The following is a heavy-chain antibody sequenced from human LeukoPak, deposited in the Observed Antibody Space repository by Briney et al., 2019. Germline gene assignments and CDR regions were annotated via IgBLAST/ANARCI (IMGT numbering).Heavy chain of an antibody. Sequence: PGESLRLSCAASGFSFSTYWMHWVRQAPGKGLVWVARINPDGSTSGYADSVKGRFTISRDNSKNTLYMQTNSLSAEDTAIYYCAKKVHEDSSDWYKIFDMWGQGTMVTVSS. CDR2: INPDGSTS. V-gene: IGHV3-74*01. J-gene: IGHJ3*02. CDR3: AKKVHEDSSDWYKIFDM. CDR1: GFSFSTYW. D-gene: IGHD6-19*01.